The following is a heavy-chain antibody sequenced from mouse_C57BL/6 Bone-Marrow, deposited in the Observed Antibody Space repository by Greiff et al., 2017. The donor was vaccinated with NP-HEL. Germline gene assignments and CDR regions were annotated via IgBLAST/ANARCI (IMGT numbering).Heavy chain of an antibody. V-gene: IGHV1-39*01. Sequence: SGPELVKPGASVKISCKASGYSFTDYNMNWVKQSNGKSLEWIGVINPNYGTTSYNQKFKGKATLPVAQSSSTAYLQLNSLTSEDSAVEYCARPTTGVPWYVDVWGTGTTVTVSS. CDR2: INPNYGTT. CDR1: GYSFTDYN. CDR3: ARPTTGVPWYVDV. D-gene: IGHD1-1*01. J-gene: IGHJ1*03.